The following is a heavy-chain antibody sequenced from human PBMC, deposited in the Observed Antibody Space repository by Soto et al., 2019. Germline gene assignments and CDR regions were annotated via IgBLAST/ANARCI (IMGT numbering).Heavy chain of an antibody. V-gene: IGHV3-30*18. CDR1: GFTFSSYG. CDR2: ISYDGSNK. Sequence: GGSLRLSCAASGFTFSSYGMHWVRQAPDKGLEWVAVISYDGSNKYYADSVKGRFTISRDNSKNTLYLQMNSRGAEDKFVYYSTKERIAVAGRGYYYGMDIWGQGTTVTVSS. CDR3: TKERIAVAGRGYYYGMDI. J-gene: IGHJ6*02. D-gene: IGHD6-19*01.